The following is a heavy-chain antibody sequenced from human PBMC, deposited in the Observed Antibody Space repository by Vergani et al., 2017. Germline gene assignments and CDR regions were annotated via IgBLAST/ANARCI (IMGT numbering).Heavy chain of an antibody. Sequence: QVQLQESGPGLVKPSETLSLTCTVSGGSLTTYYWSWIRQPPGKGLEWIGYIYYSGSPNYKPSLKSRVTISVDTSKNQFSLKLSSVTAADTAVYYCARHLPVAVAGTYYYHGMDVWGQGTTVTVSS. CDR1: GGSLTTYY. D-gene: IGHD6-19*01. CDR3: ARHLPVAVAGTYYYHGMDV. J-gene: IGHJ6*02. CDR2: IYYSGSP. V-gene: IGHV4-59*08.